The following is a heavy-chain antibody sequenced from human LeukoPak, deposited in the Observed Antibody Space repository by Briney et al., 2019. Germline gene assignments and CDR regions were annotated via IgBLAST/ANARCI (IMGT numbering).Heavy chain of an antibody. CDR3: ARGFFTYYYGSSGYYANWFDP. CDR2: IYYSGST. V-gene: IGHV4-59*01. Sequence: PSETLSLTCTVSGGSISSYYWSWIRQPPGKGLEWIGYIYYSGSTNYNPSLKSRVTISVDTSKNQFSLKLSSVTAADTAVYYCARGFFTYYYGSSGYYANWFDPWGQGTLVTVSS. CDR1: GGSISSYY. J-gene: IGHJ5*02. D-gene: IGHD3-22*01.